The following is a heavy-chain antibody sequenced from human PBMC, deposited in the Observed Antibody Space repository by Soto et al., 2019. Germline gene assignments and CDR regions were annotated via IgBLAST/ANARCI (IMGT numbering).Heavy chain of an antibody. J-gene: IGHJ4*02. Sequence: QVQLVESGGGVVQPGRSLRLSCAASGFTFSSYGMHWVRQAPGKGLEWVAVISYDGSNKYYADSVKGRFTISRDNSKNTLYLQMNSLRAEDTAVYYCAKVNGYSYGFDFDYWGQGTLVIVSS. CDR2: ISYDGSNK. D-gene: IGHD5-18*01. CDR1: GFTFSSYG. CDR3: AKVNGYSYGFDFDY. V-gene: IGHV3-30*18.